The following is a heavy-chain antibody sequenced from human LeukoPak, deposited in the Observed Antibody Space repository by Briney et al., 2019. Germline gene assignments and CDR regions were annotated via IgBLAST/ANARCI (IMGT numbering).Heavy chain of an antibody. J-gene: IGHJ5*02. CDR3: ARADYPGTDGWFDP. D-gene: IGHD1-1*01. CDR2: IYHSGST. V-gene: IGHV4-30-2*01. Sequence: ASETLSLTCTVSGGSISSGGYYWSWIRQPPGKGLEWIGYIYHSGSTYYNPSLKSRVTISVDRSKNQFSLKLSSVTAADTAVYYCARADYPGTDGWFDPWGQGTLVTVSS. CDR1: GGSISSGGYY.